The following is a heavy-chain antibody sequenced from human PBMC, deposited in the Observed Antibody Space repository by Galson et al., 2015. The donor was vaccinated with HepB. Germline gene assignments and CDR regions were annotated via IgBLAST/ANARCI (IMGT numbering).Heavy chain of an antibody. J-gene: IGHJ6*03. CDR2: INTNSGDT. CDR1: GYTFTGYF. Sequence: SVKVSCKASGYTFTGYFMHWVRQAPGQGLEWMGRINTNSGDTSYAQKFQGRVTMTRDTSISTAYMELSRLRSDDTAVYYCARSPSIFGVVIHFHDYMDVWGEGTTVTVSS. CDR3: ARSPSIFGVVIHFHDYMDV. V-gene: IGHV1-2*06. D-gene: IGHD3-3*01.